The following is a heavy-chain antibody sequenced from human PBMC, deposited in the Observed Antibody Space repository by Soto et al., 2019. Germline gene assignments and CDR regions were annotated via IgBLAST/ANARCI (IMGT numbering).Heavy chain of an antibody. CDR1: GFTFSSYG. CDR3: AKVRRDGYNFRGYSDY. D-gene: IGHD5-12*01. V-gene: IGHV3-30*18. J-gene: IGHJ4*02. Sequence: PGGSLRLSCAASGFTFSSYGMHWVRQAPGKGLEWVAVISYDGSNKYYADSVKGRFTISRDNSKNTLYLQMNSLRAEDTAVYYCAKVRRDGYNFRGYSDYWGQGTLVTVSS. CDR2: ISYDGSNK.